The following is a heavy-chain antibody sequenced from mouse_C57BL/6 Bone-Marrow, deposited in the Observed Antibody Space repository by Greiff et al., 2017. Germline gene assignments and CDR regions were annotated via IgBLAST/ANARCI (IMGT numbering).Heavy chain of an antibody. CDR1: GFNLKDYY. CDR3: TTGYSFDY. Sequence: VQLQESGAELVRPGASVKLSCTASGFNLKDYYMHWVKQRPEQGLEWIGRIDPEAGDTEYAPKFQGKAPMTADTSSNTAYLQLSSLTSEVTAVYYCTTGYSFDYWGQGTTLTVSS. D-gene: IGHD1-2*01. V-gene: IGHV14-1*01. CDR2: IDPEAGDT. J-gene: IGHJ2*01.